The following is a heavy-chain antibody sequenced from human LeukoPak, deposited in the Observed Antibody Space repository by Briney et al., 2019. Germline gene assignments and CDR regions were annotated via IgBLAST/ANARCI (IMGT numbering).Heavy chain of an antibody. Sequence: PGGSLRLSCAASGFTFSSYWMHWVRQAPGKGLVWVSRININTDASSSIYADSVKGRFTMSRDNAKNTLYLQMNSLRAEDTAVYYCARDGGAAARGAFDIWGQGTMVTVSS. V-gene: IGHV3-74*01. D-gene: IGHD6-13*01. CDR1: GFTFSSYW. CDR3: ARDGGAAARGAFDI. J-gene: IGHJ3*02. CDR2: ININTDASSS.